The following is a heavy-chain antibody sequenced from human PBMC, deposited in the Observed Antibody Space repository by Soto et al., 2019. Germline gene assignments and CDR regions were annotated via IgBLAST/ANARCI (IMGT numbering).Heavy chain of an antibody. J-gene: IGHJ4*02. Sequence: QVQLVQSGAEVKKPGASVNVSCEASGYTFTGSSIHGWRQAPGQGLEWMGYINPNSGDTIFAQKFQGRVTMTRDTSISTAYMELSRVASDDTAVYYCARDLTGDPNYWGQGTLVTVSS. CDR3: ARDLTGDPNY. CDR1: GYTFTGSS. D-gene: IGHD7-27*01. V-gene: IGHV1-2*02. CDR2: INPNSGDT.